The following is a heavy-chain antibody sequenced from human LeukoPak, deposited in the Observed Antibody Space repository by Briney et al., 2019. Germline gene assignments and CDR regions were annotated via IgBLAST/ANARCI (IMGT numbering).Heavy chain of an antibody. Sequence: SETLSLTCTVSGGSISSYYWSWIRQPPGKGLEWIGYIYCSGSTNYNPSLKSRVTLSVDTSMNQFSLKLSSVTAADTAVYYCARRLRYFDAFDYWGQGTLVTVSS. D-gene: IGHD3-9*01. CDR2: IYCSGST. CDR1: GGSISSYY. J-gene: IGHJ4*02. CDR3: ARRLRYFDAFDY. V-gene: IGHV4-59*08.